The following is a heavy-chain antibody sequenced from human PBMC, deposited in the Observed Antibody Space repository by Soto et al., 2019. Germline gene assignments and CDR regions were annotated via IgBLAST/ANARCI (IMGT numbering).Heavy chain of an antibody. J-gene: IGHJ4*02. CDR1: GGSISSSSYY. V-gene: IGHV4-39*01. Sequence: SETLSLTCTVSGGSISSSSYYWGWIRQPPGKGLEWIGSIYYSGSTYYNPSLKSRVTISVDTSKNQFSLKLSSVTAADTAVYYCARQPYSGYDHYYFDYWGQGTLVT. CDR2: IYYSGST. CDR3: ARQPYSGYDHYYFDY. D-gene: IGHD5-12*01.